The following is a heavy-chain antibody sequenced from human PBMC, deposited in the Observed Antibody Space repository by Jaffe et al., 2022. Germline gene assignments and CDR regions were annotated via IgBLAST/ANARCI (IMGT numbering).Heavy chain of an antibody. J-gene: IGHJ4*02. CDR3: AKGSGEQHLVPHY. CDR1: GFNFTSYG. Sequence: QVQLVESGGGVVQPGGSLRLSCVASGFNFTSYGMHWVRQAPGKGPEWVGFLRYDGFSGYDADSVKGRFSISRDNSKNTLYLQMNRLRADDTAVYYCAKGSGEQHLVPHYCGQGTLVTVSS. V-gene: IGHV3-30*02. CDR2: LRYDGFSG. D-gene: IGHD3-10*01.